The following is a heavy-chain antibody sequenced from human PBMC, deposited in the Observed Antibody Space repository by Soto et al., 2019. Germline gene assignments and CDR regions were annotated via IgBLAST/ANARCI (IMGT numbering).Heavy chain of an antibody. D-gene: IGHD3-16*01. J-gene: IGHJ3*02. CDR2: INENGGGT. V-gene: IGHV3-23*01. CDR1: GFTFTNYA. Sequence: GGSLRLSCAASGFTFTNYAMGWVRQAPGKGLEWVSSINENGGGTYYADSVKGRYAISRDNSKNTLYLQMNSLRAEDSAVYYCAKRTAYSYAHAFDNWGQGTMVTVSS. CDR3: AKRTAYSYAHAFDN.